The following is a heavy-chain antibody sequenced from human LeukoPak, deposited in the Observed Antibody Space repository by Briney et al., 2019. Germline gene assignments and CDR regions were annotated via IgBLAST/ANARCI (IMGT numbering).Heavy chain of an antibody. J-gene: IGHJ6*03. CDR1: GFTVSSNY. Sequence: GGSQRLSCAASGFTVSSNYMGWVRQAPGKGLEWVSVTYSNGRTYYADSVKGRFTISRDISKNTLYLQMNSLRAEDTAVYYCARVLSGRGSLYDYYYYMDVWGKGTTVTISS. V-gene: IGHV3-53*01. CDR3: ARVLSGRGSLYDYYYYMDV. CDR2: TYSNGRT. D-gene: IGHD3-10*01.